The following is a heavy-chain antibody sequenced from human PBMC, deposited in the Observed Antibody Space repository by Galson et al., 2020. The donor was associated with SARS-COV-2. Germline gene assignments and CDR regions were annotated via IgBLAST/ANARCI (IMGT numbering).Heavy chain of an antibody. CDR3: ARDQGQVEMATILIPSTTGYYFDY. D-gene: IGHD5-12*01. CDR2: ISRSSSYT. Sequence: NSGGSLRLSCAASGFTFSSYRMNWVRQAPGKGLEWVSSISRSSSYTYYADSVKGRFNISRDNAKNSLYLQMNSLRAEDTAVYYCARDQGQVEMATILIPSTTGYYFDYWGQGTLVTVSS. CDR1: GFTFSSYR. V-gene: IGHV3-21*01. J-gene: IGHJ4*02.